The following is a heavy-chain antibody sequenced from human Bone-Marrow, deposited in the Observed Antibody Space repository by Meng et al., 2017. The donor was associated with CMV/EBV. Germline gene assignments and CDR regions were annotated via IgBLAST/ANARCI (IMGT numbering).Heavy chain of an antibody. D-gene: IGHD4-17*01. CDR3: ARDALTVCTHPPDY. CDR1: GFPFSSYT. J-gene: IGHJ4*02. Sequence: GGSRRLSCAASGFPFSSYTMHWVRQAPGKGLEWVTVLSHDEIDEYYADSVKGRFTISRDNSKNTLYLQMNNVTIEDTALYYCARDALTVCTHPPDYWGQGTLVTVSS. V-gene: IGHV3-30*07. CDR2: LSHDEIDE.